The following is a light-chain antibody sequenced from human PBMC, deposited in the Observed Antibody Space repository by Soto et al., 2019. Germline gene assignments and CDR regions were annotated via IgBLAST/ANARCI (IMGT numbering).Light chain of an antibody. CDR3: QQYGSSHMYT. V-gene: IGKV3-20*01. CDR1: QSLSGNY. J-gene: IGKJ2*01. CDR2: GAS. Sequence: DIVLTQSPGTLSLSPGERATLSCRASQSLSGNYLAWYQQRPGQPPRLLIYGASSRATGIPDRFSGSGSGTDFTLTISRLEPDDFAVYMCQQYGSSHMYTFGQGTKLEIK.